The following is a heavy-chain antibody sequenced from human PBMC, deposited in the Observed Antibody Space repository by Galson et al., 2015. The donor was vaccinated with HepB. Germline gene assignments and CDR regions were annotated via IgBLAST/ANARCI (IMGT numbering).Heavy chain of an antibody. CDR1: GFTFSSYA. Sequence: SLRLSCAASGFTFSSYAMSWVRQAPGKGLEWVSAISGSGGSTYYADSVKGRFTISRDNSKNTLYLRMNSLRAEDTAVYYCARDGRGNSAYYYYGMDVWGQGTTVTVSS. CDR3: ARDGRGNSAYYYYGMDV. V-gene: IGHV3-23*01. D-gene: IGHD4-23*01. J-gene: IGHJ6*02. CDR2: ISGSGGST.